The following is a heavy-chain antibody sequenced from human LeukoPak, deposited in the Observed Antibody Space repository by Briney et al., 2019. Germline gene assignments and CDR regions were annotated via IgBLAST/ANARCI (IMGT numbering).Heavy chain of an antibody. CDR3: ATASICSSTNCAFDP. CDR2: VDPEDGEI. Sequence: ASVKVSCKVSGSTFTDYYMHWVQQAPGKGLEWMGLVDPEDGEIKYAEKFQGRVTIPADTSTDTAYMELSSLRSEDTAVYYCATASICSSTNCAFDPWGQGTLVTVSS. V-gene: IGHV1-69-2*01. J-gene: IGHJ5*02. CDR1: GSTFTDYY. D-gene: IGHD2-2*01.